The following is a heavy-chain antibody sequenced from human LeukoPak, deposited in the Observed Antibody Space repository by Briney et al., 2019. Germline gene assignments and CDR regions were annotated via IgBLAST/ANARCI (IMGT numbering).Heavy chain of an antibody. D-gene: IGHD7-27*01. V-gene: IGHV3-33*06. CDR3: AKGKGQNWDPFDY. J-gene: IGHJ4*02. CDR1: GFAFSNYG. Sequence: PGGSLRLPCAASGFAFSNYGMHWVRQAPGKGLEWVAVIWYDGSNKYYADSVKGRFTISRDNSKNTLYLQMNSLIAEDTAVYYCAKGKGQNWDPFDYWGQGTLVTVSS. CDR2: IWYDGSNK.